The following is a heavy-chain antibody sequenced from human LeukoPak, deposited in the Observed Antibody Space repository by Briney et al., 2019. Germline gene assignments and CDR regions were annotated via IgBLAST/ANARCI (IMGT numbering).Heavy chain of an antibody. J-gene: IGHJ6*03. Sequence: SETLSLTCTVSGGSISSYYWSWIRQPAGKGLEWIGRIYTSGGTNYSPSLKSRVTISVDKSKNQFSLKLSSVTAADTAVYYCARDQQSSSYHFYYYMDVWGKGTTVTVSS. D-gene: IGHD6-13*01. CDR3: ARDQQSSSYHFYYYMDV. CDR2: IYTSGGT. CDR1: GGSISSYY. V-gene: IGHV4-4*07.